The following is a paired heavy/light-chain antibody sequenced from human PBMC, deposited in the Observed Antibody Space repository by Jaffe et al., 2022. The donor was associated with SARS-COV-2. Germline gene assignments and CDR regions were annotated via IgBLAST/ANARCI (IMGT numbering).Heavy chain of an antibody. CDR2: LSGSGSGT. D-gene: IGHD3-10*01. J-gene: IGHJ6*02. V-gene: IGHV3-23*01. Sequence: EVQLLASGGGLVQPGGSLRLSCAASGFTFSDYAMSWVRQAPGKGLEWVSSLSGSGSGTYYADSVKGRFTISRDNSKNTVFLQMNSLRAEDTAVYYCAKWASYYGSGKTKQYYYYGMDVWGQGTTVTVSS. CDR1: GFTFSDYA. CDR3: AKWASYYGSGKTKQYYYYGMDV.
Light chain of an antibody. CDR2: TAS. CDR1: QSISSS. Sequence: DIQMTQSPSSLSASVGDRVTITCRASQSISSSLNWYQQKPGKAPDLLIYTASTLQSGVPSRFSGSGSGTVFTLTISSLQPEDFATYYCQRSDSTPLTFGQGTKVEIK. V-gene: IGKV1-39*01. J-gene: IGKJ1*01. CDR3: QRSDSTPLT.